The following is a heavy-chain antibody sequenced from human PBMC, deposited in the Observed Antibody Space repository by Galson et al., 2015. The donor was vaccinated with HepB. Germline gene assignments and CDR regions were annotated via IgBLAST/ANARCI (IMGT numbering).Heavy chain of an antibody. Sequence: SVKVSCKASGYTLSNYGISWVRQAPGQGLEWMGWISGHNRNTNYAQSLQGRVTMTTDTSTTTAYMELRGLRSDDTAVYYCARDSRNYDFWTGDYTGFDPWGQGTRVTVSP. D-gene: IGHD3/OR15-3a*01. V-gene: IGHV1-18*01. J-gene: IGHJ5*02. CDR3: ARDSRNYDFWTGDYTGFDP. CDR2: ISGHNRNT. CDR1: GYTLSNYG.